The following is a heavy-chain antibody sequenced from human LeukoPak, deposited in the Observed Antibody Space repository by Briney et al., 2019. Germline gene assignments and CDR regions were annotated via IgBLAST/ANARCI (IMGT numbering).Heavy chain of an antibody. CDR3: ARAKGGSYRFDY. Sequence: ASVKVSCKASGYTFTGYYMHWVRQAPGQGLEWMGWINPNSGGTNYAQKFQGRVTMTRDTSISTAYMELSRVRSDDTAVYYCARAKGGSYRFDYWGQGTLVTVSS. J-gene: IGHJ4*02. CDR2: INPNSGGT. V-gene: IGHV1-2*02. D-gene: IGHD1-26*01. CDR1: GYTFTGYY.